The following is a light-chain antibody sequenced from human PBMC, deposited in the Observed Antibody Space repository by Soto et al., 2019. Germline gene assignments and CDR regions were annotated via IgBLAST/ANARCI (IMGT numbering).Light chain of an antibody. CDR1: QSVLYSANNKNY. Sequence: DIVMTQSPDSLAVSLGERATINCKSSQSVLYSANNKNYLAWYQQRPGQPPKPLVYWASSRESGVPDRFSGSGSETDFTLTISNLQAEDVAVYNCQQYYGTLYTFGQGTKLEI. J-gene: IGKJ2*01. CDR3: QQYYGTLYT. CDR2: WAS. V-gene: IGKV4-1*01.